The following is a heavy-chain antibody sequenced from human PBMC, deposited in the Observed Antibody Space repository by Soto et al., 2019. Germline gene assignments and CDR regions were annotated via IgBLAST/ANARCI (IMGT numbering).Heavy chain of an antibody. Sequence: QVQLVQSGAEVKKPGSSVRVSCKASGTIFSSYTISWVRQAPGQGLEWMGRIIPILGETNSAQKFQGRVTLTADKSTKTAYMQLNSLRLEDTAVYYCARGLGGRMDAWGQGTTVTVSS. CDR2: IIPILGET. CDR3: ARGLGGRMDA. V-gene: IGHV1-69*08. CDR1: GTIFSSYT. J-gene: IGHJ6*02. D-gene: IGHD3-16*01.